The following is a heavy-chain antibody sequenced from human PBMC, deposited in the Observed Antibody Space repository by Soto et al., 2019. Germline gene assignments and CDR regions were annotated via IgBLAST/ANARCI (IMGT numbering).Heavy chain of an antibody. CDR2: ISGSGGST. CDR1: GXTLNSYS. Sequence: XSLKLSCAASGXTLNSYSMNWVRQAPGKGLEWVSAISGSGGSTYYVDSVKGRFTISRDNSRNTLYLQMNSLRPEDTDVYYCAKDPEVVVTAPDYWGQGILGTVSS. D-gene: IGHD2-21*02. V-gene: IGHV3-23*01. CDR3: AKDPEVVVTAPDY. J-gene: IGHJ4*02.